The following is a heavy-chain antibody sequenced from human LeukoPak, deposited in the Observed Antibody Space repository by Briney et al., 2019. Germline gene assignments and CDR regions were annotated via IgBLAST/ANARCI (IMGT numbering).Heavy chain of an antibody. J-gene: IGHJ4*02. D-gene: IGHD6-19*01. V-gene: IGHV3-64*01. CDR3: AREVRQWLVDY. Sequence: PGGSLRLSCAASGFTFSNYAMHWIRQAPGQGLEYVSVISSNGDSTYYANSVNGRFTISRDNSKNTLYLQMGSLRAEDMAVYYCAREVRQWLVDYWGQGTLVTVSS. CDR2: ISSNGDST. CDR1: GFTFSNYA.